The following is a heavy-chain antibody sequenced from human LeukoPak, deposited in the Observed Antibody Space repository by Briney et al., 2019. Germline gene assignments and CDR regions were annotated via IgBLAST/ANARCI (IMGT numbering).Heavy chain of an antibody. J-gene: IGHJ3*02. Sequence: SETLSLTCTVSGGSISSSGYYWGWIRQPPGKGLEWIGSIYYSGSTYYNPSLKSRVTISVDTSKNQFSLKLSSVTAADTAVYYCARHSPSDAFDIWGQGTMVTVSS. CDR1: GGSISSSGYY. CDR3: ARHSPSDAFDI. CDR2: IYYSGST. V-gene: IGHV4-39*01.